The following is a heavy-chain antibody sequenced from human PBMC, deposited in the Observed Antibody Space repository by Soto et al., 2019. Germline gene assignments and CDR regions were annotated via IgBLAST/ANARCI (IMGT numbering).Heavy chain of an antibody. V-gene: IGHV1-69*12. D-gene: IGHD6-19*01. CDR3: AIPRQWLAWVGMDV. CDR1: GGTFSSYA. Sequence: QVQLVQSGAEVKKPGSSVKVSCKASGGTFSSYAISWVRQAPGQGLEWMGGIIPIFGTANYAQKFQGRVTITAEESTSTAYRELSSLRSEDTAVYYCAIPRQWLAWVGMDVWGQGTTVTVSS. CDR2: IIPIFGTA. J-gene: IGHJ6*02.